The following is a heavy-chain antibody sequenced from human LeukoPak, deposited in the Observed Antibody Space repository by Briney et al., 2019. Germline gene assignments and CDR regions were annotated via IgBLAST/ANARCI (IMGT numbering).Heavy chain of an antibody. CDR3: ARVFSSYYFDY. CDR1: GGSISSYY. Sequence: PSETLSLTCTVSGGSISSYYWTWIRQPPGKGLEWIGYIYYSGTTNYNPSLTSRVTISVDTSKNQFSLTLSSVTAADTAVYYCARVFSSYYFDYWGQGTLVTVSS. V-gene: IGHV4-59*01. J-gene: IGHJ4*02. D-gene: IGHD6-6*01. CDR2: IYYSGTT.